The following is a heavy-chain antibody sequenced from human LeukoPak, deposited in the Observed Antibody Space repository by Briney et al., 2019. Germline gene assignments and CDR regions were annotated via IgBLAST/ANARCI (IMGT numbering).Heavy chain of an antibody. CDR3: AREGYGSGSYYNVLSRFASHSYYYYMDV. CDR1: GYTFTSYY. Sequence: ASVKVSCKASGYTFTSYYMHWVRQAPGQGLEWMGIINPSGGSTSYAQKFQGRVTMTRDMSTSTVYMELSSLRSEDTAVYYCAREGYGSGSYYNVLSRFASHSYYYYMDVWGKGTTVTVSS. V-gene: IGHV1-46*01. D-gene: IGHD3-10*01. CDR2: INPSGGST. J-gene: IGHJ6*03.